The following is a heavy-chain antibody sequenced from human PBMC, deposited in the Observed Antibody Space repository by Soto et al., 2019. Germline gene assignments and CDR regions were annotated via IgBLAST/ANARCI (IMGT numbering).Heavy chain of an antibody. V-gene: IGHV3-53*01. Sequence: HPGGSLRRSCRASGLTVSSSCMSGVGQAPGKGLQWVSVIYSAGSTYYANSVKGRFTISRDISTNMVYLQMSSLTDEDTAVYYCARARKPEYSSAIFFDIWGQGALVTVSS. CDR3: ARARKPEYSSAIFFDI. CDR2: IYSAGST. J-gene: IGHJ4*02. CDR1: GLTVSSSC. D-gene: IGHD5-18*01.